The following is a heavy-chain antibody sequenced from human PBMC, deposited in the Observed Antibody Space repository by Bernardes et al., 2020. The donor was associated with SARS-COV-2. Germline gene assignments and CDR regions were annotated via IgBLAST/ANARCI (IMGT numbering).Heavy chain of an antibody. Sequence: SETLSLTCSVSRGSVCFGSNYWTWIRQPPGKGLEWIGYIYYTGSINYNPSLKSRVTISVDTSKNQFSLKLTSVTAADTAVYYCVSGTGFCSGGSCGWIDPWGQGTLVSVSS. CDR1: RGSVCFGSNY. D-gene: IGHD2-15*01. CDR2: IYYTGSI. V-gene: IGHV4-61*01. J-gene: IGHJ5*02. CDR3: VSGTGFCSGGSCGWIDP.